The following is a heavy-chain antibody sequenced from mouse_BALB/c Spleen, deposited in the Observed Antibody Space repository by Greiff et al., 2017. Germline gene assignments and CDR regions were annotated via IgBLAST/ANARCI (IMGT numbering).Heavy chain of an antibody. CDR2: INPGSGGT. D-gene: IGHD2-1*01. CDR3: AKGDGNYERYWYFDV. CDR1: GYAFTNYL. V-gene: IGHV1-54*01. Sequence: QVQLQQSGAELVRPGTSVKVSCKASGYAFTNYLIEWVKQRPGQGLEWIGVINPGSGGTNYNEKFKGKATLTADKSSSTAYMQLSSLTSDDSAVYFCAKGDGNYERYWYFDVWGAGTTVTVSS. J-gene: IGHJ1*01.